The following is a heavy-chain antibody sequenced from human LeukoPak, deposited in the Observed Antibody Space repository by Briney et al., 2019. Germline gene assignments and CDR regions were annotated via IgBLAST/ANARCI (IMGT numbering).Heavy chain of an antibody. CDR3: ARAFTRYSSFSGVSY. V-gene: IGHV1-46*01. J-gene: IGHJ4*02. CDR1: GYTFTSYY. Sequence: ASVKVSCKASGYTFTSYYMHWVRQAPGQGLEWMGIINPSGGSTSYAQKFQGRVTMTGDTSTSTVYMELSSLRSEDTAVYYCARAFTRYSSFSGVSYWGQGTLVTVSS. D-gene: IGHD6-19*01. CDR2: INPSGGST.